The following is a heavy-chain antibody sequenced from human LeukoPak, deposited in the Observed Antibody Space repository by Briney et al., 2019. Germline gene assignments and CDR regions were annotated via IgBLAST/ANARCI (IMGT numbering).Heavy chain of an antibody. J-gene: IGHJ6*02. V-gene: IGHV1-2*02. CDR3: ARALSLSYGMDV. CDR1: GYSFTGYY. CDR2: INPNSGGT. Sequence: ASVKVSCKASGYSFTGYYMQWVRQAPAQGLEWMGWINPNSGGTNYAQKFQGRVTMTRDTSISTAYMELSRLRSDDTAVYYCARALSLSYGMDVWGQGTTVTVSS. D-gene: IGHD3-16*01.